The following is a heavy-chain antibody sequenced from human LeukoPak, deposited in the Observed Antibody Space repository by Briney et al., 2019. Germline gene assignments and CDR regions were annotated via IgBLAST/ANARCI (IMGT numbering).Heavy chain of an antibody. CDR1: GFTFSSYW. D-gene: IGHD1-26*01. J-gene: IGHJ5*02. Sequence: GGSLRLSCAASGFTFSSYWMSWVRQPPGKGREGVANIKQDGSEKYYVDSVKGRFTISRDNAKNSLYLQMNSLRAEDTDVYYCARDGAGSNWFDPWGQGTLVTVSS. CDR3: ARDGAGSNWFDP. V-gene: IGHV3-7*01. CDR2: IKQDGSEK.